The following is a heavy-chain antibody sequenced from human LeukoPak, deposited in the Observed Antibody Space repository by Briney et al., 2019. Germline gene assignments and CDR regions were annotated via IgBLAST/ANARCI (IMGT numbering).Heavy chain of an antibody. V-gene: IGHV3-21*01. D-gene: IGHD2-15*01. CDR1: GFTFSSYS. Sequence: GGSLRLSCAASGFTFSSYSMNWVRQAPGKGLEWVSSISSSSSYIYYADSVKGRSTISRDNAKNSLYLQMNSLRAEDTAVYYCARFGGYCSGGSCYSDYWGQGTLVTVSS. CDR2: ISSSSSYI. J-gene: IGHJ4*02. CDR3: ARFGGYCSGGSCYSDY.